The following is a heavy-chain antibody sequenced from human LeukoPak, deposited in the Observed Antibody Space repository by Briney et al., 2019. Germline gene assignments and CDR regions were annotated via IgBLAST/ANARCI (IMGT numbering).Heavy chain of an antibody. CDR2: IRYDGSNK. J-gene: IGHJ5*02. V-gene: IGHV3-30*02. Sequence: GGSLRLSCAASGFTFSSYGMHWVRQAPGKGLEWVAFIRYDGSNKYYADSVKGRFTISRDNSKNTLYLQMNSLRAEDTAVYYCAKALAIFSWFDPWGQGTLVTVSP. CDR1: GFTFSSYG. D-gene: IGHD3-3*01. CDR3: AKALAIFSWFDP.